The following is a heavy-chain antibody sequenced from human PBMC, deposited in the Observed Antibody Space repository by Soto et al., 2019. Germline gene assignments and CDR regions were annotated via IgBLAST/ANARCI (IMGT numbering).Heavy chain of an antibody. D-gene: IGHD3-9*01. CDR3: ATALRYFDWLSAGWP. CDR2: FDPEDGET. CDR1: GYTLTELS. V-gene: IGHV1-24*01. J-gene: IGHJ5*02. Sequence: GASVKVSCKVSGYTLTELSMHWVRQAPGKGLEWMGGFDPEDGETIYAQKFQGRVTMTEDTSTDTAYMELSSLRSEDTAVYYCATALRYFDWLSAGWPWGQGTLVTVSS.